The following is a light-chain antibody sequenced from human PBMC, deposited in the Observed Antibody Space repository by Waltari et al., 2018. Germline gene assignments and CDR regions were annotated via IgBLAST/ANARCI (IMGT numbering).Light chain of an antibody. CDR2: WVF. V-gene: IGKV2-30*02. CDR1: QSLVPVVGNTY. Sequence: EVVMTQSPVPLSVTLGQAASTSCNSSQSLVPVVGNTYLNWFHQRPGQSPRRLIYWVFNRDSGVPDRFSGSGSGTDFTLRISRVEAEYVGVYYCMQGTRWPYTFGQGTQLDIK. CDR3: MQGTRWPYT. J-gene: IGKJ2*01.